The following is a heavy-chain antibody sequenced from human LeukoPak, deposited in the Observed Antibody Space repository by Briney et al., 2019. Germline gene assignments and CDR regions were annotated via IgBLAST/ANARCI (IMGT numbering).Heavy chain of an antibody. V-gene: IGHV4-4*07. CDR1: GGSISSYY. CDR3: ARQIASAGTAGFDF. CDR2: IYSTRST. D-gene: IGHD6-13*01. J-gene: IGHJ4*02. Sequence: SETLSLTCTVSGGSISSYYWSWIRQPAGKGLEWIGRIYSTRSTNYNPSLKSRVTMSVDTSKNQFSLWLRSVTAADTAVYYCARQIASAGTAGFDFWGQGALVTVSS.